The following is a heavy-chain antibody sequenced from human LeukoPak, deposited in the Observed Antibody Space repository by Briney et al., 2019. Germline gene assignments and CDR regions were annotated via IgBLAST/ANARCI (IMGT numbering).Heavy chain of an antibody. CDR2: ISGSGGRT. Sequence: PGGSLRLSCAASGFTFSSYAMNWVRQAPGKGLEWVSVISGSGGRTYYADSVQGRFTISRDNSKNTLFLQMNSLRAEDTALYYCAKGSSGYFVDLWGQGTLVTVSS. D-gene: IGHD3-22*01. V-gene: IGHV3-23*01. CDR1: GFTFSSYA. J-gene: IGHJ5*02. CDR3: AKGSSGYFVDL.